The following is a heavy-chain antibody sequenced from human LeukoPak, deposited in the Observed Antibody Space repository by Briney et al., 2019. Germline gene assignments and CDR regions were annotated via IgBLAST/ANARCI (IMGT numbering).Heavy chain of an antibody. CDR2: FDPEDGET. V-gene: IGHV1-24*01. CDR1: GYTLTELS. CDR3: AHTHFSSWYLGVHGWFDP. Sequence: ASVKVSCKVSGYTLTELSMHWVRQAPGKGLEWMGGFDPEDGETIYAQKFQGRVTMTEDTSTDTAYMELSSLRSEDTAVYYCAHTHFSSWYLGVHGWFDPWGQGTLVTVSS. J-gene: IGHJ5*02. D-gene: IGHD6-13*01.